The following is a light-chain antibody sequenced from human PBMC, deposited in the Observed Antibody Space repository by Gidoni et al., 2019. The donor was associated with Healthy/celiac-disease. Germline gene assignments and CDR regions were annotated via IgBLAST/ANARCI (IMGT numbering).Light chain of an antibody. Sequence: QSVLTQPPSASGTPGQRVTISCSGSSSNIGSNYVYWYQQLQGTAPKLHIYRNNQRPSGVPDRFSGSKSGTSASLAISGLRSEDEADYYCAAWDDSLSGVVFGGGTKLTVL. CDR2: RNN. J-gene: IGLJ2*01. V-gene: IGLV1-47*01. CDR1: SSNIGSNY. CDR3: AAWDDSLSGVV.